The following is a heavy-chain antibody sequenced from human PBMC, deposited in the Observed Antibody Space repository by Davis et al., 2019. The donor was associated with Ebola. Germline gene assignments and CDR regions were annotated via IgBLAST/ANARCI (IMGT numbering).Heavy chain of an antibody. V-gene: IGHV3-23*01. J-gene: IGHJ4*02. CDR2: LGLSADT. D-gene: IGHD6-25*01. Sequence: GESLKISCAASGFIFSSYVMSWVRQAPGKGLEWVSTLGLSADTYYADSVKGRFTISRDNAKNSVYLQMNSLRVEDTAVYYCARISSDYSFSLDFWGQGTVVTVSS. CDR1: GFIFSSYV. CDR3: ARISSDYSFSLDF.